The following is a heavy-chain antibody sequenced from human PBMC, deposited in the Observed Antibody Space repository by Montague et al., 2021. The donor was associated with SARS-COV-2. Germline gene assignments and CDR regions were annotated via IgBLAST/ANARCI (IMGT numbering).Heavy chain of an antibody. V-gene: IGHV6-1*01. J-gene: IGHJ4*02. CDR1: GDSVWSNTAA. D-gene: IGHD4-17*01. CDR2: TNYRSKWTS. CDR3: VRDTGSAQAGFDA. Sequence: CAISGDSVWSNTAAWNWIRQSPSGGLEWLVRTNYRSKWTSDYATSVEGRISIDPDTSKNQFFLHLRSVTPEDTGVYYCVRDTGSAQAGFDAWGQGTLVTASS.